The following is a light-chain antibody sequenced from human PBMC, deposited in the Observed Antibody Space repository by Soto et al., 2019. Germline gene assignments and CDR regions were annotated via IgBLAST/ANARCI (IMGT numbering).Light chain of an antibody. CDR3: KQYGSSPT. Sequence: EIVLTQSPGTLSLSPGERATLSCRSSQSVSSSYLAWYQQKPGQAPRLLIYDVSSRATGIPDRFSGSGSGTDFTLIISRLEPDDFALYYCKQYGSSPTFGQGTKVEIK. V-gene: IGKV3-20*01. CDR1: QSVSSSY. CDR2: DVS. J-gene: IGKJ1*01.